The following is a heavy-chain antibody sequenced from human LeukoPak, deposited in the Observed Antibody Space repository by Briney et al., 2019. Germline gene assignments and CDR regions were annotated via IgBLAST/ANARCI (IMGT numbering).Heavy chain of an antibody. CDR2: IWYDGSNK. CDR3: AKDVGYCSSTSCYYFQH. Sequence: GRSLRLSCAASGFTFSSYGMHWVRQAPGKGLEWVAVIWYDGSNKYYADSVKGRFTISRDNSKNTLYLQMNSLRAEDTAVYYCAKDVGYCSSTSCYYFQHWGQGTLVTVSS. CDR1: GFTFSSYG. V-gene: IGHV3-33*06. J-gene: IGHJ1*01. D-gene: IGHD2-2*01.